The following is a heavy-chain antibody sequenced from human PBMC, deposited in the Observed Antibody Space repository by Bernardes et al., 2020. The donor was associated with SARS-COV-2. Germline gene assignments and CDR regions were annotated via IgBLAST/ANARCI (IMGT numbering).Heavy chain of an antibody. CDR1: GYTFTSYD. Sequence: ASVKDSCKASGYTFTSYDINWVRQATGQGLEWMGWMNPNSGNTGYAQKFQGRVTMTRNTSISTAYMELSSLRSEDTAVYYCARDNSKTITIFGVVIKDWYFDLWGRGTLVTVSS. V-gene: IGHV1-8*01. CDR3: ARDNSKTITIFGVVIKDWYFDL. D-gene: IGHD3-3*01. J-gene: IGHJ2*01. CDR2: MNPNSGNT.